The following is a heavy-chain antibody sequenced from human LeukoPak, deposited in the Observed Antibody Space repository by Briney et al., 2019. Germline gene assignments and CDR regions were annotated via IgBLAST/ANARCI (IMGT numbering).Heavy chain of an antibody. J-gene: IGHJ6*03. Sequence: PGGSLRLSCAASGFSLSSYWMSWVRQAPGKGLEWVATMNEDEREKYYVASVKGRFTIYRDNAKNSLYLQMNSLRAEDTGVYYALAGYYYYYMDVWGKGTTVTVSS. V-gene: IGHV3-7*01. CDR1: GFSLSSYW. CDR3: LAGYYYYYMDV. CDR2: MNEDEREK. D-gene: IGHD6-13*01.